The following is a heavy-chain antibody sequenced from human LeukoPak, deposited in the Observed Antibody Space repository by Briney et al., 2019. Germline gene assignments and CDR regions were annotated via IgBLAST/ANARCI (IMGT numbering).Heavy chain of an antibody. CDR3: AKVDNSGYSSGWGDY. J-gene: IGHJ4*02. CDR2: ISGSGGSP. V-gene: IGHV3-23*01. D-gene: IGHD6-19*01. CDR1: GFTFSSSA. Sequence: GGSLRLSCAASGFTFSSSAMSWVRQAPGKGLEWVSSISGSGGSPYYADSVKGRFTISRDNSKNTLYLQMNSLRAEDTAVYYCAKVDNSGYSSGWGDYWGQGTLVTVSS.